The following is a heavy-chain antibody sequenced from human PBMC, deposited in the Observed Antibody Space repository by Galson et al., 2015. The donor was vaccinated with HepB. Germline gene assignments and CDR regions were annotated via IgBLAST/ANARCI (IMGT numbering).Heavy chain of an antibody. Sequence: SVKVSCKASGGTFSSYAISRVRQAPGQGLEWMGGIIPIFGTANYAQKFQGRVTITADESTSTAYIELSSLRSEDTAVYYCARGAVSGCSSTSCYTPSYYYYYYMDVWGKGTTVSVSS. D-gene: IGHD2-2*02. V-gene: IGHV1-69*13. CDR2: IIPIFGTA. CDR3: ARGAVSGCSSTSCYTPSYYYYYYMDV. J-gene: IGHJ6*03. CDR1: GGTFSSYA.